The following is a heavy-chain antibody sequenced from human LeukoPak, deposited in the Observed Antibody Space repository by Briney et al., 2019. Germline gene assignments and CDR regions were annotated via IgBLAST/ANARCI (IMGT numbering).Heavy chain of an antibody. D-gene: IGHD5/OR15-5a*01. CDR3: VRGQALSKYYFDY. Sequence: GGSLRLSCSASGFTFTSYAMHWVRQAPGKGLECVSTISSNGGSTYSADSVKGRFTISRDNSKNTLYLQMSSLRPEDTAVYYCVRGQALSKYYFDYWGQGTLVTVSS. V-gene: IGHV3-64D*06. CDR1: GFTFTSYA. CDR2: ISSNGGST. J-gene: IGHJ4*02.